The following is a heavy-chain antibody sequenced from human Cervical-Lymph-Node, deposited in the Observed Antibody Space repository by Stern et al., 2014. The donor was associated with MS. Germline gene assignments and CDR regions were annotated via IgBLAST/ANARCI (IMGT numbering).Heavy chain of an antibody. CDR1: GFTFSIHA. CDR2: ISYDGSNK. V-gene: IGHV3-30-3*01. CDR3: AGGNWNEGFPRYYYYGMDV. D-gene: IGHD1-1*01. J-gene: IGHJ6*02. Sequence: QVQLGQSGGGVVQPGRSLRLSCAASGFTFSIHAMHWVRQAPGKGLEWVAVISYDGSNKYYADSVKGRLTISRDNSKNTLYLQMNSLRAEDTAVYYCAGGNWNEGFPRYYYYGMDVWGQGTTVTVSS.